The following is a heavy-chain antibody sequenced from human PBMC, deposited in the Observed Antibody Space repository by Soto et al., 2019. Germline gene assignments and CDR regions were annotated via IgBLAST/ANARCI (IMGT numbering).Heavy chain of an antibody. CDR2: LIPILGIA. Sequence: QVLLVQSGAEVEKPGASVKVSCKASGGTFSSYTISWERQAPGPGLEWKGRLIPILGIANSAQKFQGRVTITADKATGTASVELSSLRSEDTAVYYCAGGGDGNWFAPWGEGALVTVSS. CDR1: GGTFSSYT. CDR3: AGGGDGNWFAP. D-gene: IGHD2-21*02. J-gene: IGHJ5*02. V-gene: IGHV1-69*02.